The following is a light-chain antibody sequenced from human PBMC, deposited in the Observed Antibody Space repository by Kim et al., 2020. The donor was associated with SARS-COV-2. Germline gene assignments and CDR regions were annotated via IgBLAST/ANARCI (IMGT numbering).Light chain of an antibody. V-gene: IGKV3-11*01. J-gene: IGKJ4*01. Sequence: EIVLTQSPATLSLSPGERATLSCRASQSVSSYVAWYQQKPGQAPRLLIYDASNRATGITARFSGSGSGTDFPLTISSLEPEYFAVYYCQQRSNWSLTFGGRTKVDIK. CDR2: DAS. CDR1: QSVSSY. CDR3: QQRSNWSLT.